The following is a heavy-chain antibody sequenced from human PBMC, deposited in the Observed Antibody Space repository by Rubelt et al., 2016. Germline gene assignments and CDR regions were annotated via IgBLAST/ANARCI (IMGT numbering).Heavy chain of an antibody. CDR2: INPNSGNT. J-gene: IGHJ6*02. D-gene: IGHD2-15*01. Sequence: WVRQAPGQGLEWMGRINPNSGNTNYAQKLQGRVTMTTDTSTSTAYMELRSLRSDDTAVYYCARDSDVVAAIYYYYGMDVWGQGTTVTVSS. V-gene: IGHV1-18*01. CDR3: ARDSDVVAAIYYYYGMDV.